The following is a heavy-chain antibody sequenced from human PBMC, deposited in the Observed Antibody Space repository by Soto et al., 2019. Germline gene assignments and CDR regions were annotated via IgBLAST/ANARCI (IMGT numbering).Heavy chain of an antibody. CDR2: ISGSGGTA. D-gene: IGHD6-13*01. CDR1: GFTFNNYA. Sequence: GGSLRLSCAASGFTFNNYAMSWVRQAPGKGLEWVSAISGSGGTAYYADSVKGRFTISRDNSKNTLYLQMNSLRAEDTAVYYCAKESDSSRASDYWGQGTLVTVSS. V-gene: IGHV3-23*01. CDR3: AKESDSSRASDY. J-gene: IGHJ4*02.